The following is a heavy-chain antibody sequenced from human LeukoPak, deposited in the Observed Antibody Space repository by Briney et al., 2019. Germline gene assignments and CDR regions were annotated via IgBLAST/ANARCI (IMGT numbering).Heavy chain of an antibody. Sequence: GRPRRLSCAASGFPFDDYAIQWLPQAPGRGLGWVSGYSWNSGSIDYADSVKGRFTISRDNAKNSLYLQMNRLRDEDTALYYCAKDHHRGVGATFDYWGQGTLVTVS. J-gene: IGHJ4*02. D-gene: IGHD1-26*01. V-gene: IGHV3-9*01. CDR3: AKDHHRGVGATFDY. CDR2: YSWNSGSI. CDR1: GFPFDDYA.